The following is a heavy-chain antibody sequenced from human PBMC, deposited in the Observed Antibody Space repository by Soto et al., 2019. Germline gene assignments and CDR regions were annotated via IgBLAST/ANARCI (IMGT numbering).Heavy chain of an antibody. CDR1: GLTFSSYA. CDR2: ISNSGRST. CDR3: AKDALGYYDFGS. D-gene: IGHD3-3*01. J-gene: IGHJ4*02. Sequence: GGSLRLSCAASGLTFSSYAMSWVRQAPGKGLEWVSHISNSGRSTKYADSVKGRFTISRDNSKNTLYLQMNSLRAEDTAIYYCAKDALGYYDFGSWGQGTLVTVSS. V-gene: IGHV3-23*01.